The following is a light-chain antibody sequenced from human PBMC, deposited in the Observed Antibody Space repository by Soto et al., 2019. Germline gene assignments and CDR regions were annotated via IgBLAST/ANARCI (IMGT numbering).Light chain of an antibody. V-gene: IGKV1-5*01. Sequence: DIQMTQSPSTLSASVGDRVTITCRASQSISSWLAWYQQKPGKAPKLLIYDASSLESEVTSRFSGSGSGTEFTLTVNSPQPDDFATYYCHQYNSYSPENTFGQGTKLEIK. CDR2: DAS. CDR3: HQYNSYSPENT. CDR1: QSISSW. J-gene: IGKJ2*01.